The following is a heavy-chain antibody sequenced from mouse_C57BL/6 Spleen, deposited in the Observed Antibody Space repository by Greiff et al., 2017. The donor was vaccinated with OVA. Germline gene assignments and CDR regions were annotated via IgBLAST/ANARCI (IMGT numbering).Heavy chain of an antibody. CDR1: GYTFTDYY. V-gene: IGHV1-26*01. Sequence: VQLQQSGPELVKPGASVKISCKASGYTFTDYYMNWVKQSHGKSLEWIGDINPNNGGTSYNQKFKGKATLTVDKSSSTAYMELRSLTSEDSAVYYCARTGGYDDAMDYWGQGTSVTVSS. D-gene: IGHD2-2*01. CDR3: ARTGGYDDAMDY. CDR2: INPNNGGT. J-gene: IGHJ4*01.